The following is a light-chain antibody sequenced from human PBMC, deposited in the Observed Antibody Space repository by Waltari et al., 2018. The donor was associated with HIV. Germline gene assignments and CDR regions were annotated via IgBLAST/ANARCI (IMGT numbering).Light chain of an antibody. J-gene: IGKJ1*01. CDR3: QQSYTTPRGT. CDR2: AAS. CDR1: QSINRH. Sequence: DIQMTQSPSSLSASVGDRVTITCRASQSINRHLNWYQQKAGKAPQLLIYAASSLQSGVPSRFSGSGSGTDFTLTISSLQPEDFVTYYCQQSYTTPRGTFGQGTKVEIK. V-gene: IGKV1-39*01.